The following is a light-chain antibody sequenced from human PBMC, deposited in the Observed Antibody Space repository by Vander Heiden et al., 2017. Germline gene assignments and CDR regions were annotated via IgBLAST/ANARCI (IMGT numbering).Light chain of an antibody. V-gene: IGKV1-39*01. CDR3: QHSDSTPWT. Sequence: DIQMTQSPSSLSASVGDRVTITCRASQSISSYLNWYQQKPGKSPKLLIYAASSLKSGVPSRFSGSGSGTDFTLTISRLQPEDFATYYCQHSDSTPWTFGQGTKVEIK. CDR1: QSISSY. CDR2: AAS. J-gene: IGKJ1*01.